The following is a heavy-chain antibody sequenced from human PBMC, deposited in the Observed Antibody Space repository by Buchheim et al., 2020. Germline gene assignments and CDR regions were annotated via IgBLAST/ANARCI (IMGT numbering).Heavy chain of an antibody. D-gene: IGHD5-18*01. J-gene: IGHJ6*02. Sequence: QVQLQQWGAGLLKPSETLSLTCAVYGGSFSGYYWSWIRQPPGKGLEWIGEINHSGSTNYNPSLKSRVTISVDTSKNQFSLERGCVTAAGTAVCFGARGGDSYDVGDVWGQGTT. CDR3: ARGGDSYDVGDV. CDR2: INHSGST. V-gene: IGHV4-34*01. CDR1: GGSFSGYY.